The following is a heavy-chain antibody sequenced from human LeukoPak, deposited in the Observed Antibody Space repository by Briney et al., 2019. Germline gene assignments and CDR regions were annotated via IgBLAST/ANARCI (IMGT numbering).Heavy chain of an antibody. CDR3: ARGVIDY. J-gene: IGHJ4*02. CDR1: GFTVSSNF. D-gene: IGHD3-16*02. CDR2: ISSSSSYI. V-gene: IGHV3-21*01. Sequence: GGSLRLSCAVSGFTVSSNFMSWVRQAPGKGLEWVSSISSSSSYIYYADSVKGRFTISRDNAKNSLYLQMNSLRAEDTAVYYCARGVIDYWGQGTLVTVSS.